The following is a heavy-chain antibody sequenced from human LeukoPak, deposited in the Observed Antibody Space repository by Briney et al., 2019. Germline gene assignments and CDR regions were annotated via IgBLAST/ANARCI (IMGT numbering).Heavy chain of an antibody. D-gene: IGHD6-19*01. CDR1: GASISSSY. CDR3: ARGQPQRYNSDWYVNWFDP. CDR2: IYYSGTT. V-gene: IGHV4-59*01. Sequence: SETLSLTCTVSGASISSSYWSWIRQPPGKGLEWIGYIYYSGTTKYNPSLRSRVTISIDTSKNQFSLKVKSVTAADTDVYYCARGQPQRYNSDWYVNWFDPWGQGTLVSVSS. J-gene: IGHJ5*02.